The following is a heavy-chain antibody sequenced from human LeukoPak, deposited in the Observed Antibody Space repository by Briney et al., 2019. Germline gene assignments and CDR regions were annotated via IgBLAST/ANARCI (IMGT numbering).Heavy chain of an antibody. CDR1: GFTFSSYA. V-gene: IGHV3-30-3*01. D-gene: IGHD1-26*01. CDR2: ISYDGSNK. J-gene: IGHJ4*02. CDR3: AREGPIVGASETDYYFDY. Sequence: GGSLRLSCAASGFTFSSYAMHWVRQAPGKGLELVAVISYDGSNKYYADSVKGRFTISRDNSKNTLYLQMNSLRAEDTAVYYCAREGPIVGASETDYYFDYWGQGTLVTVSS.